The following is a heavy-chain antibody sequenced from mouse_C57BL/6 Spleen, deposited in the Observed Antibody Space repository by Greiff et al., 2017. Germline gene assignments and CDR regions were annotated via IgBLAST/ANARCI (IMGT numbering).Heavy chain of an antibody. Sequence: VKLQQSGPELVKPGASVKISCKASGYAFSSSWMNWVKQRPGKGLEWIGRIYPGDGDTNYNGKFKGKATLTADKSSSTAYMQLSSLTSEDSAVYFCARSVRYAAMDYWGQGTSVTVSS. CDR3: ARSVRYAAMDY. J-gene: IGHJ4*01. D-gene: IGHD2-14*01. CDR1: GYAFSSSW. CDR2: IYPGDGDT. V-gene: IGHV1-82*01.